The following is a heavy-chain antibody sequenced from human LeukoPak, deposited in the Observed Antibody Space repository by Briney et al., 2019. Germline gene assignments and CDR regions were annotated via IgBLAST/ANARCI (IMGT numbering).Heavy chain of an antibody. V-gene: IGHV1-8*01. CDR3: AREGGGTTVTTHPYYYYYYMDV. D-gene: IGHD4-11*01. CDR1: GYTFTSYD. Sequence: ASVKVSCKASGYTFTSYDINWVRQATGQGREWMGWMNPNSGNTGYAQKFQGRVTMTRNTSISTAYMELSSLRSEDTAVYYCAREGGGTTVTTHPYYYYYYMDVWGTGTTVTVSS. J-gene: IGHJ6*03. CDR2: MNPNSGNT.